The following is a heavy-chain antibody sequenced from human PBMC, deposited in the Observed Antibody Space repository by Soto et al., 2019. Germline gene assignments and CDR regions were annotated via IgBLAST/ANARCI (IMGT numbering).Heavy chain of an antibody. CDR1: GFSLSTSGVG. J-gene: IGHJ5*02. CDR2: IYWDDDK. CDR3: AHSPSGYDYLTNGKATNNGFDP. V-gene: IGHV2-5*02. D-gene: IGHD5-12*01. Sequence: QITLKESGPTLVKPTQTLTLTCTFSGFSLSTSGVGVGWIRQPPGKALEWLALIYWDDDKRYSPSLKSRLTITKDTSKNQVVLTMTNMDPVDTATYYCAHSPSGYDYLTNGKATNNGFDPWGQGTLVTVSS.